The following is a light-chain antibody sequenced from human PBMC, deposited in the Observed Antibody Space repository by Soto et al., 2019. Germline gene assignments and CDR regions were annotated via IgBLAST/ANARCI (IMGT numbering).Light chain of an antibody. V-gene: IGKV3-15*01. J-gene: IGKJ3*01. CDR3: QQSNNWLFT. CDR1: QSVTSN. CDR2: GAS. Sequence: EVVKTQSPATLSVSPGERATLSCRASQSVTSNLAWYQQKPGQAPRLLIYGASTRATGIPARFSGSGSGTEFTLTISSLQSEDFAVYYCQQSNNWLFTFGPGTKVDIK.